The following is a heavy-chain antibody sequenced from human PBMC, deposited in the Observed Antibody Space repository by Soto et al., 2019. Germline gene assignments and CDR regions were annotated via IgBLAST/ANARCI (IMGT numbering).Heavy chain of an antibody. J-gene: IGHJ6*02. CDR1: GFTFSSYA. V-gene: IGHV3-23*01. CDR2: ISGSGGST. CDR3: AKDLFGGPNYYYYGMDV. D-gene: IGHD3-3*01. Sequence: GGSLRLSCAASGFTFSSYAMSWVRQAPGKGLEWVSAISGSGGSTYYADSVKGRFTISRDNSKNTLYLQMNSLSAEDTAVYYCAKDLFGGPNYYYYGMDVWGQGTTVTVSS.